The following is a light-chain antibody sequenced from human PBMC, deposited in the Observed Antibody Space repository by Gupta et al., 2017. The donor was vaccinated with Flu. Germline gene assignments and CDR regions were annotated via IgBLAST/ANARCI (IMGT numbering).Light chain of an antibody. CDR2: SNI. CDR3: AAWDDSLNGRV. V-gene: IGLV1-44*01. J-gene: IGLJ1*01. Sequence: RSSNIGNNILTWYQRLPGTAPTLLIYSNILRPSGVPDRFSGSKSGTSASLAISGLQSEDVADYYCAAWDDSLNGRVFGTGTKVTVL. CDR1: SSNIGNNI.